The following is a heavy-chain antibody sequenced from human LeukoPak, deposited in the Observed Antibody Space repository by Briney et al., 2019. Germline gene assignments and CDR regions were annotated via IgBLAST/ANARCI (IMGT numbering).Heavy chain of an antibody. CDR2: INHSGST. CDR3: ARDRDGYNSVYFDY. CDR1: GGSFSGYY. J-gene: IGHJ4*02. V-gene: IGHV4-34*01. Sequence: SETLSLTCAVYGGSFSGYYWSWIRQPPGKGLEWIGEINHSGSTNYNPSLKSRVTISVDTSKNQFSLKLSSVTAADTAVYYCARDRDGYNSVYFDYWGQGTLVTVSS. D-gene: IGHD5-24*01.